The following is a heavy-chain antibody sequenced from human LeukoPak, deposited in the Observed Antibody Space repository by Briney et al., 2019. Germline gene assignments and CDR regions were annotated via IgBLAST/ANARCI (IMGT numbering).Heavy chain of an antibody. V-gene: IGHV4-4*07. J-gene: IGHJ5*02. CDR2: ICTSGTT. CDR1: GDSFSSDY. D-gene: IGHD2-21*02. CDR3: ARGTASRRGFDP. Sequence: SGTLSLTCTVSGDSFSSDYWRWLRQPAGKGLEWLGRICTSGTTIYHPSLKSRVTLSVDTSKNQFSLKLTSVTAADTAVYYCARGTASRRGFDPWGQGTLVTVSS.